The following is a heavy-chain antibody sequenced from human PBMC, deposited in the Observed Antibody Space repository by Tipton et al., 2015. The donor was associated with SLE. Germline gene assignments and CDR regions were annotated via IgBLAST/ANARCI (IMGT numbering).Heavy chain of an antibody. D-gene: IGHD3-10*01. Sequence: SLRLSCAASGFTFSDYWIHWVRQAPGKGLEWVSRIHSDGSTRSFADSVKGRFTISRDNSTNSLYLQMNSLRTEDTALYYCAKDLLGGSFDIWGQGTMVIVSS. CDR1: GFTFSDYW. CDR2: IHSDGSTR. V-gene: IGHV3-74*01. CDR3: AKDLLGGSFDI. J-gene: IGHJ3*02.